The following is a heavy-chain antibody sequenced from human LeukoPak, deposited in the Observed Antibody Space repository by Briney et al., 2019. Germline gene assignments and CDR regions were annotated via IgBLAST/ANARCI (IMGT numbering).Heavy chain of an antibody. CDR2: IYHSGST. V-gene: IGHV4-30-2*01. CDR1: GGSISSGGYS. CDR3: ARGGTGYCSSTSCSYYYYYGMDV. J-gene: IGHJ6*02. Sequence: SQTLSLTCAVSGGSISSGGYSWSWIRQPPGKGLEWIGYIYHSGSTYYNPSLKSRATISVDRSKNQFSLKLSSVTAADTAVYYCARGGTGYCSSTSCSYYYYYGMDVWGQGTTVTVSS. D-gene: IGHD2-2*01.